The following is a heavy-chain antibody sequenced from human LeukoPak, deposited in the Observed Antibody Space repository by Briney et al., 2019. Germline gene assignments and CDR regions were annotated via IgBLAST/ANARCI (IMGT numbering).Heavy chain of an antibody. CDR2: IWYDGSNK. Sequence: PGRSLRLSCAASGFTFSSWGMHCVRQAPGKGLEWVAVIWYDGSNKYYADSVKGRFTISRDNSKNTLYLQMSSLRAEDTAVYYCAKDVTTGTLALDYWGQGTLVTVSS. CDR3: AKDVTTGTLALDY. CDR1: GFTFSSWG. D-gene: IGHD1-1*01. V-gene: IGHV3-33*06. J-gene: IGHJ4*02.